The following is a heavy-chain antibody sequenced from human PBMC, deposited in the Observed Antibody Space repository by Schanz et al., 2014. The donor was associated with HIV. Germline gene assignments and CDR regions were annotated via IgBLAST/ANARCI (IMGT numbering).Heavy chain of an antibody. CDR2: ISGNSGHT. D-gene: IGHD2-8*02. CDR3: ANSGYCTGGICYTRGNGMDV. V-gene: IGHV3-23*01. J-gene: IGHJ6*02. Sequence: EVQLLESGGGLVQPGGSLRLSCAASGFTFSSYAMSWVRQAPGKGLEWVSGISGNSGHTWYADSVKGRFTISRDNPKNRLYLQMNSLRAEDTAVYYCANSGYCTGGICYTRGNGMDVWGQGTTVTVSS. CDR1: GFTFSSYA.